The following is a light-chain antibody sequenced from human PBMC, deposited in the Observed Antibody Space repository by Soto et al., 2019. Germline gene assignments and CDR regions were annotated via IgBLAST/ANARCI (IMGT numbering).Light chain of an antibody. CDR1: QTVSSK. Sequence: EIVMTQSPATLSVSPGERATLSCRASQTVSSKLAWYQQKPGQAPRLLIYSASTRATGIPARFSGSGSGTECTLTISSLQSEDFAAYYCQQYNNWPLTFGGGTKVEIK. J-gene: IGKJ4*01. CDR3: QQYNNWPLT. CDR2: SAS. V-gene: IGKV3-15*01.